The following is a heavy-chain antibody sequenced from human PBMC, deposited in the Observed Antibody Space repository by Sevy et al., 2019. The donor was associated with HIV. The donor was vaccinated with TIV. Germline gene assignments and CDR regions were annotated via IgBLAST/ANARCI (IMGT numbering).Heavy chain of an antibody. D-gene: IGHD2-21*02. CDR2: IKQDGSEK. CDR3: ARDYQDPYCGGDCYPYHFDY. Sequence: GGSLRLSCAASGFTFSSYWMSWVRQAPGKGLEWVANIKQDGSEKYYVDSVKGRFTISRDNAKNSLYLQMNSLRAEDTAVYYCARDYQDPYCGGDCYPYHFDYWGQGTLVTVSS. V-gene: IGHV3-7*01. J-gene: IGHJ4*02. CDR1: GFTFSSYW.